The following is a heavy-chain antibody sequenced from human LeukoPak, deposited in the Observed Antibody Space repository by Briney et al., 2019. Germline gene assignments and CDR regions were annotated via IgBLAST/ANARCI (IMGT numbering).Heavy chain of an antibody. CDR2: ISYIGTT. CDR3: ARDLVTVTKGFDI. J-gene: IGHJ3*02. Sequence: SETLSLTCAISGDSFSSHYWTWIRQAPGRGLEWIGYISYIGTTNYNPSLKSRVTISIDTSKNQFSLKLSSVTTADTAVYYCARDLVTVTKGFDIWGLGTMVSVSS. D-gene: IGHD4-17*01. CDR1: GDSFSSHY. V-gene: IGHV4-59*11.